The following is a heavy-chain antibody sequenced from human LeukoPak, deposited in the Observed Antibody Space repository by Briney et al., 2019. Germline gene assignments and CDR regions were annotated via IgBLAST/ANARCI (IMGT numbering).Heavy chain of an antibody. Sequence: GGSLRLSCAASGFTFSDYYINWIRQAPGKGLEWVSHISSSGRLMQYADSVKGRFTITRDNAQNFMSLQMNSLKPEDTAVYYCARDTNDGLDVWGRGTTVTVSS. CDR2: ISSSGRLM. D-gene: IGHD3-3*01. CDR1: GFTFSDYY. CDR3: ARDTNDGLDV. J-gene: IGHJ6*02. V-gene: IGHV3-11*01.